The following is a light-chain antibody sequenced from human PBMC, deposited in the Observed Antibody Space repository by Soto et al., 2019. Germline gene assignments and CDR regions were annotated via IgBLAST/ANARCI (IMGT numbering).Light chain of an antibody. Sequence: EIVMTQSPATLSVSPGERATLSCRASQSVSSKLAWYQHKPGQAPRLLIYDTSTRAAGIPARFTGSGSGTDFTLTISSLQSEDFAVYYCQQYGSLSWTFGQGTKVDIK. J-gene: IGKJ1*01. CDR1: QSVSSK. V-gene: IGKV3-15*01. CDR2: DTS. CDR3: QQYGSLSWT.